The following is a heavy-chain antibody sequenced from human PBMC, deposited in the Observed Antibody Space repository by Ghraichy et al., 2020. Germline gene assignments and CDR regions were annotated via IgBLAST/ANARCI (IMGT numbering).Heavy chain of an antibody. V-gene: IGHV3-21*01. Sequence: GGSLRLSCAASGFTFSSYSMNWVRQAPGKGLEWVSSISSSSSYIYYADSVKGRFTISRDNAKNPLYLQMNSLRAEDTAVYYCARDGNYDAFGFDPWGQGTLVTVSS. D-gene: IGHD4-23*01. CDR2: ISSSSSYI. CDR3: ARDGNYDAFGFDP. J-gene: IGHJ5*02. CDR1: GFTFSSYS.